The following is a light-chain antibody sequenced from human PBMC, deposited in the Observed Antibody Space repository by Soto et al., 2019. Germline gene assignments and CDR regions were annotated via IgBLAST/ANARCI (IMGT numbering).Light chain of an antibody. Sequence: EIVLTQSPATLSLSPGERATLSCRASQTLTSNYLAWYQQKPGQAPRLLIHGAASRATGIPDRVSGSGSGTDFTLTISRLEPEDFAVYYCQQYSDSVLTFGGGTKVEIK. CDR3: QQYSDSVLT. CDR1: QTLTSNY. CDR2: GAA. J-gene: IGKJ4*01. V-gene: IGKV3-20*01.